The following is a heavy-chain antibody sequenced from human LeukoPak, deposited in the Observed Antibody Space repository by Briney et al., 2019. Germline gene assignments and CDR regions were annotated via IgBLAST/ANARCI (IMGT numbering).Heavy chain of an antibody. CDR3: ARRRTYDILTGYPQYYIGY. CDR1: GGSISTSPYY. Sequence: NPSETLSLTCSVSGGSISTSPYYWGGIRQPPRKGLEWIGDIYYSGNTYYNPSLKSRVTISVDTSKNQVSLKVTSVTAADTALYYCARRRTYDILTGYPQYYIGYWGQGALVTVSS. J-gene: IGHJ4*02. V-gene: IGHV4-39*01. D-gene: IGHD3-9*01. CDR2: IYYSGNT.